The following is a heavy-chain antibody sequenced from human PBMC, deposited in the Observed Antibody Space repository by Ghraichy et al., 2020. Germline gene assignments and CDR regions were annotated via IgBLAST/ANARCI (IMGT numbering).Heavy chain of an antibody. J-gene: IGHJ6*02. V-gene: IGHV6-1*01. D-gene: IGHD6-13*01. Sequence: SQTLSLTCAISGDSVSSNSAAWYWIRQSPSRGLEWLGRTYYRSKWYNDYAVSVKSRITINPDTSKNQFSLQLNSVTPEDTAVYYCARDYRSSSFYYYSYYGMDVLVQGTTVTVSS. CDR1: GDSVSSNSAA. CDR2: TYYRSKWYN. CDR3: ARDYRSSSFYYYSYYGMDV.